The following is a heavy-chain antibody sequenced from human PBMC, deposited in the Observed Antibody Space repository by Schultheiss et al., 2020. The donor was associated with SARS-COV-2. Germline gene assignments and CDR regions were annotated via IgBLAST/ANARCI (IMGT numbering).Heavy chain of an antibody. CDR3: ARHPANPNFEY. V-gene: IGHV4-34*01. CDR1: GGSISSYY. Sequence: SQTLSLTCTVSGGSISSYYWSWIRQPPGKGLEWIGEINHSGSTNYNPSLKSRVTISVDTSKNQFSLKLSSVTAADTAVYYCARHPANPNFEYWGQGTLVTVSS. D-gene: IGHD2-2*01. J-gene: IGHJ4*02. CDR2: INHSGST.